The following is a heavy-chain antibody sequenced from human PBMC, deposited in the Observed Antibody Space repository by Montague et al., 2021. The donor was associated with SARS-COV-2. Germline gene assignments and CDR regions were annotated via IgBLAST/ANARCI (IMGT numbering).Heavy chain of an antibody. Sequence: SETLSLTCTVSGGSINNYYWSWIRQSPGRGLEWIGYIYYSGSTEYSPSLKSRLTMSIDTSKNQFSLKLNSVTAADTAVYFCASSTCFDLASIYYYVMDDWGRGTTVTVSS. CDR1: GGSINNYY. J-gene: IGHJ6*02. V-gene: IGHV4-59*08. D-gene: IGHD3-9*01. CDR2: IYYSGST. CDR3: ASSTCFDLASIYYYVMDD.